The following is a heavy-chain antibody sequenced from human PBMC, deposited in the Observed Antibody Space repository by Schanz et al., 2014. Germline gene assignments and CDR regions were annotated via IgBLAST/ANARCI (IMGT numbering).Heavy chain of an antibody. V-gene: IGHV3-11*06. CDR2: ISSSSSYT. D-gene: IGHD2-15*01. CDR3: AREIPAGGHFDY. Sequence: VQLVESGGGLIQPGGSLRLSCAVSGFTVNTNYMSWVRQAPGKGLEWVSYISSSSSYTNYADSVKGRFTISRDNSKNTLYLRMISLRAEDTAMFYCAREIPAGGHFDYWGQGTLVSVSS. CDR1: GFTVNTNY. J-gene: IGHJ4*02.